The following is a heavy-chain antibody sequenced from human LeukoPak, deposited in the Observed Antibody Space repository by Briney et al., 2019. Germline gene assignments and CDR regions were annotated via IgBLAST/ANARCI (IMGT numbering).Heavy chain of an antibody. CDR2: IYYSGDT. Sequence: SETLSLTCTVSGGSISGYSWSWIRQSPGGGLEWIGYIYYSGDTAYNPSLRSRVTMSVDTSKNQLSLQLSSMTTADTAVYYCARDGADMVRGNYYYYMDVWGKGTTVTISS. CDR3: ARDGADMVRGNYYYYMDV. J-gene: IGHJ6*03. V-gene: IGHV4-59*01. CDR1: GGSISGYS. D-gene: IGHD3-10*01.